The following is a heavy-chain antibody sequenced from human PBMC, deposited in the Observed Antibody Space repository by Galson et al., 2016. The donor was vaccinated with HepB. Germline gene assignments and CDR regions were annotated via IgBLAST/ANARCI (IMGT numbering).Heavy chain of an antibody. D-gene: IGHD3-16*01. Sequence: SLRLSCAASGFSFSSCAMHWVRQAPGKGPECVAFISFDGSIKLYSDSVRGRFPISRDNSKNTLYLQMNSLTFEDPAVYYCARDALALGRSIDHWGQGTRVTVSS. J-gene: IGHJ4*02. V-gene: IGHV3-30-3*01. CDR3: ARDALALGRSIDH. CDR2: ISFDGSIK. CDR1: GFSFSSCA.